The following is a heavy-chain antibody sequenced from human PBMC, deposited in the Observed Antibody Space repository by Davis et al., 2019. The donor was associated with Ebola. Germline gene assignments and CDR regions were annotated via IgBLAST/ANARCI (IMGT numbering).Heavy chain of an antibody. CDR2: IKQDGSEK. J-gene: IGHJ4*02. V-gene: IGHV3-7*04. CDR1: GFTFSSYW. CDR3: ARGTRNPFDY. Sequence: GESLKISCAASGFTFSSYWMSWVRQAPGKVLEWVANIKQDGSEKYYVDSVKGRFTISRDNAKNSLYLQMNSLRGEDTAVYYCARGTRNPFDYWGQGTLVTVSS. D-gene: IGHD1-14*01.